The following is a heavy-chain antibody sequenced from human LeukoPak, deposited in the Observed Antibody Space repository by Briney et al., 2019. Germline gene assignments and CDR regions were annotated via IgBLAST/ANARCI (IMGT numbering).Heavy chain of an antibody. V-gene: IGHV3-23*01. CDR1: EFAFSLYA. CDR3: AKTHYYDSSGYSHYLAYDY. J-gene: IGHJ4*02. Sequence: GGSLRLSCAASEFAFSLYAMNWVRQAPGKGLEWVSTISGSGAFTKYADSVTGRFTISRDNSKNTMYLQLNSLRAEDTAIYYCAKTHYYDSSGYSHYLAYDYWGQGTLVTVSS. D-gene: IGHD3-22*01. CDR2: ISGSGAFT.